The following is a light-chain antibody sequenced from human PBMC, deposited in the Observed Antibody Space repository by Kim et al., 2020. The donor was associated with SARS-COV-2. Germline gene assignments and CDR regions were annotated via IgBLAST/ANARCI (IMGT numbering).Light chain of an antibody. J-gene: IGLJ3*02. CDR2: EVS. CDR3: SSYAGSRV. V-gene: IGLV2-8*01. CDR1: SSDVSGYKS. Sequence: QSALTQPPSASGSPGQSVTISCTGISSDVSGYKSDSWYQQHPGKAPKLIIYEVSKRPSGVPDRFSGSKSGNTASLSVSGLQAEDEADYYCSSYAGSRVFGGGTQLTVL.